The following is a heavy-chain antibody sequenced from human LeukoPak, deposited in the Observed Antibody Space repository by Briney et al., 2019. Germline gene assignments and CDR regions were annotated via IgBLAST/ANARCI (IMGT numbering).Heavy chain of an antibody. V-gene: IGHV4-34*01. J-gene: IGHJ4*02. Sequence: PSETLSLTCAVYGASFSGYYWSWIRQPPGKGLEWIGEINHSGSTNYNPSLKSRVTISEDTSKNQFSLKLSSVTAADTAVYYCARATLQLDRRPFDYWGQGSLVTVSS. CDR2: INHSGST. CDR3: ARATLQLDRRPFDY. D-gene: IGHD1-1*01. CDR1: GASFSGYY.